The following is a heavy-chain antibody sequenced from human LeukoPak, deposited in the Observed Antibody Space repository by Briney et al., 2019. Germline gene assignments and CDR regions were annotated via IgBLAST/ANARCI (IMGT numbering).Heavy chain of an antibody. D-gene: IGHD3-22*01. CDR3: ARLRDTGGYYFYYYFDS. J-gene: IGHJ4*02. V-gene: IGHV4-39*01. CDR1: GGSINNDNYY. Sequence: SETLSLTCTVSGGSINNDNYYWGWIRQSQGKGLEWIGNIYYSGNIWNNYYNPSLKSRGTISVDTAKNQFSLNLSSVTAADTALYYCARLRDTGGYYFYYYFDSWGLGTLVSVSS. CDR2: IYYSGNIWNN.